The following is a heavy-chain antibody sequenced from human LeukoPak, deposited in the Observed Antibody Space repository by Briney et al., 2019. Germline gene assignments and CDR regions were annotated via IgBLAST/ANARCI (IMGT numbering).Heavy chain of an antibody. Sequence: GGSLRLSCAASGFTFSNYWMSWVRQAPGKGLEWVASIHQHGNEKYFVDSVRGPFTISRDNAKNSLYLQMSSLRAEDTAVYYCATLNGPLFEYWGQGTLVTVSS. CDR1: GFTFSNYW. J-gene: IGHJ4*02. CDR2: IHQHGNEK. CDR3: ATLNGPLFEY. V-gene: IGHV3-7*01. D-gene: IGHD2-8*01.